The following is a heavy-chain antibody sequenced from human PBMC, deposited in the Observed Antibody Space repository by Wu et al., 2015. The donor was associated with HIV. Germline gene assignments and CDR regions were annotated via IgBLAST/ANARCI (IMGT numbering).Heavy chain of an antibody. J-gene: IGHJ4*02. V-gene: IGHV1-69*13. CDR2: IVPLFDAP. CDR1: GDTFSSYA. D-gene: IGHD3-10*01. Sequence: QVQLVQSGAELKKPGSSVKVSCKASGDTFSSYAISWVRQAPGQGLEWMGRIVPLFDAPYHPRKFQDRLTITADGSTATAYMELSNLRSEDTAVYYCARGKMVRGVIPLDYWGQGTLVTVSS. CDR3: ARGKMVRGVIPLDY.